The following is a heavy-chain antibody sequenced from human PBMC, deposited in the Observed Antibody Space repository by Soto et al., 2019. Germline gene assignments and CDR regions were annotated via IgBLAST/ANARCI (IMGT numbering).Heavy chain of an antibody. J-gene: IGHJ4*02. Sequence: VGSLRLSCAASGFTFSSYAMSWVRQAPGKGLEWVSAISGSGGSTYYADSVKGRFTISRDNSKNTLYLQMNSLRAEDTAVYYCAKTPRQYYYDSSGYVDYWGQGTLVTVSS. CDR1: GFTFSSYA. D-gene: IGHD3-22*01. CDR3: AKTPRQYYYDSSGYVDY. CDR2: ISGSGGST. V-gene: IGHV3-23*01.